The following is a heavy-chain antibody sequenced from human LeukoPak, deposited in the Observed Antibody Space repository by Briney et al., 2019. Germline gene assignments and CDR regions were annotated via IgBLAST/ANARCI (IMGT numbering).Heavy chain of an antibody. Sequence: GGSLRLSCAASGFTFSDYYMSWIRQAPGEGLEWVSYISSSSSYTNYADSVKGRFTISRDNAKNSLYLQMNSLRAEDTAVYYCARAGDIDAFDIWGQGTMVTVSS. D-gene: IGHD2-15*01. CDR2: ISSSSSYT. CDR3: ARAGDIDAFDI. J-gene: IGHJ3*02. V-gene: IGHV3-11*06. CDR1: GFTFSDYY.